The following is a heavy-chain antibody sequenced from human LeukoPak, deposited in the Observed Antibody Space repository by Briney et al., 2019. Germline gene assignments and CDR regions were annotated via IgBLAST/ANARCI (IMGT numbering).Heavy chain of an antibody. CDR1: GFTFSSFW. CDR3: AKDYPLDWLYDN. Sequence: GGCLRLSRAASGFTFSSFWMSWVRQAPGKGLEWVANIKQDGSEKYYVDSVKGRSTISRDNAKNSLYLQMNSLRAEDTAVYYCAKDYPLDWLYDNWGQGTLVTVSS. D-gene: IGHD3-9*01. J-gene: IGHJ4*02. V-gene: IGHV3-7*01. CDR2: IKQDGSEK.